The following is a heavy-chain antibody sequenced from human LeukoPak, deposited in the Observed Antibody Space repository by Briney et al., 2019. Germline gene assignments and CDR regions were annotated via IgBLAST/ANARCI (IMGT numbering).Heavy chain of an antibody. J-gene: IGHJ5*02. CDR3: ARASRSMVSANWFDP. D-gene: IGHD3-10*01. Sequence: GGSLRLSCAASGFTFSSYSMTWVRQAPGKGLEWVSSISSSSSYIYYADSVKGRFTISRDNAKNSLYLQMNSLRDEDTAVYYCARASRSMVSANWFDPWGQGTLVTVSS. CDR2: ISSSSSYI. V-gene: IGHV3-21*01. CDR1: GFTFSSYS.